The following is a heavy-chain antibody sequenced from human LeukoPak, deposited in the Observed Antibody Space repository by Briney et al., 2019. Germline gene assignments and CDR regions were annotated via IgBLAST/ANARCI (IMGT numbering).Heavy chain of an antibody. D-gene: IGHD2-2*01. V-gene: IGHV1-69*13. CDR1: GGTFSSYA. CDR2: IIPIFGTA. J-gene: IGHJ5*02. Sequence: ASVKVSCKASGGTFSSYAISWVRQAPGQGLEWMGGIIPIFGTANYAQKFQGRVTITADESTSTAYMELSSLRSEDTAVYYCARAVVVPAPSSNWFDPWGQGTLSPSPQ. CDR3: ARAVVVPAPSSNWFDP.